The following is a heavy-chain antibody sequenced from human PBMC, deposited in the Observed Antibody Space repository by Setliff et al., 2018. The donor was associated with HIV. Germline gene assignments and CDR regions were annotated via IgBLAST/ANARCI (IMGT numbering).Heavy chain of an antibody. Sequence: TLSLTCAVSGYSISSGYYWGWIRQPPGKGLEWIGSIYHSGSTYYNPSLKSRVTISVDTSKNQFSLKLSSVTAADTAVYYCARGIRRTTVTHGPYFDYWGQGTLVTVSS. D-gene: IGHD4-4*01. CDR1: GYSISSGYY. V-gene: IGHV4-38-2*01. CDR3: ARGIRRTTVTHGPYFDY. J-gene: IGHJ4*02. CDR2: IYHSGST.